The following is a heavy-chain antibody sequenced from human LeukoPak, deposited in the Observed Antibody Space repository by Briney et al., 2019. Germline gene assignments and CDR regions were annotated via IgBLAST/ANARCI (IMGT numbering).Heavy chain of an antibody. CDR3: AKAEGFFGGYYDH. CDR2: ISWNSGNI. J-gene: IGHJ4*02. V-gene: IGHV3-9*01. CDR1: GFTFSSYA. Sequence: GRSLRLSCAASGFTFSSYAIHWVRQAPGKGLEWVSGISWNSGNIDYADSVKGRFTISRDNAKNSLYLQMNSLRTEDTAFYYCAKAEGFFGGYYDHWGQGTLVTVSS. D-gene: IGHD4-23*01.